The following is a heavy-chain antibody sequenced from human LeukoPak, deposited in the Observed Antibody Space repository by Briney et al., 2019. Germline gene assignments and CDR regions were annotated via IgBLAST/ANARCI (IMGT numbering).Heavy chain of an antibody. CDR3: ARGSASSQGDP. CDR1: GLIFNSYW. Sequence: GGSLRLSCAASGLIFNSYWMSWVRLTPGKGLEWVANIKQDGSETYYADSVKGRFTISRDNTKNSLYLQMNSLRAEDTAVYYCARGSASSQGDPWGQGTLVTVSS. J-gene: IGHJ5*02. CDR2: IKQDGSET. V-gene: IGHV3-7*03. D-gene: IGHD2-15*01.